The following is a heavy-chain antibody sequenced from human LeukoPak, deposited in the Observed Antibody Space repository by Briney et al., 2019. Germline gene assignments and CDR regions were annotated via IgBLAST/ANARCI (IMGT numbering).Heavy chain of an antibody. CDR2: ISSSSSYI. CDR3: ERDPRLVTPPDY. Sequence: GGSLRLSCAASGFTFSSYSMNWVRQAPGKGLEWVSSISSSSSYIYYADSVKGRFTISRDNAKNSLYLQMNSLRADDTALYYCERDPRLVTPPDYWGQGTLVTVSS. D-gene: IGHD1-26*01. J-gene: IGHJ4*02. V-gene: IGHV3-21*01. CDR1: GFTFSSYS.